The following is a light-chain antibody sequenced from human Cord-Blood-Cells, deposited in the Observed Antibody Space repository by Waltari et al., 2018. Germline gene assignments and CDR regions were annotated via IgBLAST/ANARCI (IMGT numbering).Light chain of an antibody. CDR3: SSYTSSSTPHVV. Sequence: QSALTQPASVSGSPGQSITISCTGTSSDVGGYNYVSWYQQHPGRAPKLMIYDVSNRPSGVSNRFSGSKSGNTASLTISGLQAEDEADYYCSSYTSSSTPHVVFGGGTKLTVL. V-gene: IGLV2-14*01. J-gene: IGLJ2*01. CDR1: SSDVGGYNY. CDR2: DVS.